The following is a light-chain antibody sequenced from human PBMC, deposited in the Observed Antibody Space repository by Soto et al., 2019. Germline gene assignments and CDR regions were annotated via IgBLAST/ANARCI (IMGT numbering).Light chain of an antibody. V-gene: IGKV3-15*01. CDR3: QQYNNWWT. CDR2: GAS. J-gene: IGKJ1*01. CDR1: QSVSSN. Sequence: IVMTQSPATLSVSPWERATLSCRASQSVSSNLAWYQQKPGQAPRLLIYGASTGATGLPARFSGSESGTEFTLTISRLQSEDFAVYYCQQYNNWWTFGQGTKVDIK.